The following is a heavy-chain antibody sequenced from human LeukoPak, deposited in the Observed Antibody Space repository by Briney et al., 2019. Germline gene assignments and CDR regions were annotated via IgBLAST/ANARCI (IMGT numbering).Heavy chain of an antibody. CDR3: ARDWVMTTVTTFQYYGMDV. CDR1: GYTFTSYG. Sequence: ASVKVSCKSSGYTFTSYGISWVRQAPGRGLEWIGWISAYNGNTNYAQKLQGRVTMTTDTSTSTAYMELRSLRSDDTAVYYCARDWVMTTVTTFQYYGMDVWGQGTTVTVSS. CDR2: ISAYNGNT. D-gene: IGHD4-17*01. J-gene: IGHJ6*02. V-gene: IGHV1-18*01.